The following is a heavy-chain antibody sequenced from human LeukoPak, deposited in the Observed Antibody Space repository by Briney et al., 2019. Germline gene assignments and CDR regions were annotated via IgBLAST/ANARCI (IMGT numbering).Heavy chain of an antibody. V-gene: IGHV1-2*02. CDR3: ARDLPYRVKVGDEY. CDR1: GYTFTGYY. J-gene: IGHJ4*02. CDR2: INPNSGGT. D-gene: IGHD3-16*01. Sequence: ASVKVSCKASGYTFTGYYMHWVRQAPGQGLEWMGWINPNSGGTNYAQKFQGRVTMTRDTSISTAYMELSRLRSDDTAVYYCARDLPYRVKVGDEYWGQGTLVTVSS.